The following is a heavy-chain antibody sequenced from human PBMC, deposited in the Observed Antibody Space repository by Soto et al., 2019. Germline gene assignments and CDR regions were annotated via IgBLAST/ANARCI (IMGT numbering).Heavy chain of an antibody. V-gene: IGHV4-34*01. CDR2: INHSGST. Sequence: KPSETLSLTCAVYGGSFSGYYWSWIRQPPGKGLEWIGEINHSGSTNYNPSLKSRVTISVDTSKNQFSLKLSSVTAADTAVYYCARGGVTNLYYYYGMDVWGQGTTVTVSS. CDR1: GGSFSGYY. CDR3: ARGGVTNLYYYYGMDV. D-gene: IGHD4-17*01. J-gene: IGHJ6*02.